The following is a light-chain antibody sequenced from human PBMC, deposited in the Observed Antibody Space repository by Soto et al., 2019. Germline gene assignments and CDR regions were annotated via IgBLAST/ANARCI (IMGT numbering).Light chain of an antibody. Sequence: DIQMTQSPSTLSASVGDSVTITCRASQSVSSWLAWYQQKPGKAPRFLIYGASNLASGVPSRFSGSGFGTEFTLTISSLQPDDFATYYCQQYNRLWTFGQGTRVEVK. CDR1: QSVSSW. V-gene: IGKV1-5*03. CDR3: QQYNRLWT. J-gene: IGKJ1*01. CDR2: GAS.